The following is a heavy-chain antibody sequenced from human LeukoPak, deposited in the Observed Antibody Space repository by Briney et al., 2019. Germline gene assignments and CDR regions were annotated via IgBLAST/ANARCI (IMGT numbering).Heavy chain of an antibody. CDR1: GGSISSYY. CDR2: IYTSGST. J-gene: IGHJ5*02. CDR3: ARLVAVTGTVDWSDP. D-gene: IGHD2-21*02. Sequence: SETLSLTCTVSGGSISSYYWSWIRQPAGKGLGWIGRIYTSGSTNYNPSLKSRVTISLDTSKSQFSLKLSSVIAADTAVYYCARLVAVTGTVDWSDPWGQGTVVTVSS. V-gene: IGHV4-4*07.